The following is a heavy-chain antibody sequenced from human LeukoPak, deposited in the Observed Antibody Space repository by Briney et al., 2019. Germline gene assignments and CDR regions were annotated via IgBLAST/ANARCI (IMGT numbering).Heavy chain of an antibody. J-gene: IGHJ6*03. D-gene: IGHD5-12*01. CDR1: GYTFTSYG. CDR3: ARSRSGYDFGYYYYYMDV. Sequence: ASVKVSCKASGYTFTSYGISWVRQAPGQGLEWMGWISAYNGNTNYAQKLQGRVTMTTDTSTSTAYMELRSLRSDDTAVYYCARSRSGYDFGYYYYYMDVWGKGTTVTVPS. V-gene: IGHV1-18*01. CDR2: ISAYNGNT.